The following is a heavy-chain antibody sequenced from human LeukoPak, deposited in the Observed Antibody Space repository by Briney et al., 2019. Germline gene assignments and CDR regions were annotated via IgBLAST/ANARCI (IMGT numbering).Heavy chain of an antibody. J-gene: IGHJ1*01. V-gene: IGHV4-4*07. CDR3: AREGGGSNRCLD. Sequence: SETLSLTCTVSGGSISGYFWSWIRQPAGKGLEWIGRIYATGTTNYHPSLKSRVTMSVDTSKNQFSLNLTSVTAADTAVYYCAREGGGSNRCLDWGQGTLVTVSS. D-gene: IGHD3-16*02. CDR2: IYATGTT. CDR1: GGSISGYF.